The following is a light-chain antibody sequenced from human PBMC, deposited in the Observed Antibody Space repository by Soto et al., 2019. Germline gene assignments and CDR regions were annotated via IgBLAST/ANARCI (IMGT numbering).Light chain of an antibody. V-gene: IGKV3-15*01. Sequence: ERVMTQFPATLSVSPGAKATLSCRASQTVSNNLAWYQQKPGQAPRLLIYFASTRATGVPARFSGSGSGTEFTLTLTNPQSEDSAVYYCQHDNEWPLTFGGGTKLETK. CDR1: QTVSNN. CDR2: FAS. CDR3: QHDNEWPLT. J-gene: IGKJ4*01.